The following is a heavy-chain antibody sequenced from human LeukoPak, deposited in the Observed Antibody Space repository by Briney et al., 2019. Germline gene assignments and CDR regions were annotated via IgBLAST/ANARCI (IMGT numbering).Heavy chain of an antibody. Sequence: SETLSLTCAVSGGSISSGGYSWSWIRQPPGKGLEWIGYIYHSGSTYYNPSLKSRVTISVDRSKNQFSLKLSSVTAADTAVYYCARDASVASGPGHAFDIWGQGTMVTVSS. CDR3: ARDASVASGPGHAFDI. CDR2: IYHSGST. D-gene: IGHD3-10*01. V-gene: IGHV4-30-2*01. CDR1: GGSISSGGYS. J-gene: IGHJ3*02.